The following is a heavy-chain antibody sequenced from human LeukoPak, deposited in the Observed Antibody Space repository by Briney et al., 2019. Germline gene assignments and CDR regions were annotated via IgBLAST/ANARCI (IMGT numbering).Heavy chain of an antibody. Sequence: PGGSLRLSCVASDFTFSSSGMTWVRQAPGKGLEWVSTVSSSGENTYYADSVKGRSTISRDNSKNTLYLQMNSLRAEDTAVYYCAKGAYYDLWGQGTLVTVSS. CDR3: AKGAYYDL. CDR2: VSSSGENT. V-gene: IGHV3-23*01. J-gene: IGHJ4*02. CDR1: DFTFSSSG. D-gene: IGHD3-22*01.